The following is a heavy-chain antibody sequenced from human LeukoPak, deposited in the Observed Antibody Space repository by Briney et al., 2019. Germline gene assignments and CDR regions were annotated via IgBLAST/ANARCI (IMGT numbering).Heavy chain of an antibody. V-gene: IGHV3-74*03. CDR1: GFTLGSYW. J-gene: IGHJ4*02. CDR3: ARGPSYTSSWYGLEY. D-gene: IGHD6-13*01. CDR2: INNDGYST. Sequence: PGGALRLSCVAYGFTLGSYWMHWVRQAPGKGLVWVARINNDGYSTTYADSVKGRFTISRDNAMNTLYLQVNSLRVEDTAVYYCARGPSYTSSWYGLEYWGQGTLVTVSS.